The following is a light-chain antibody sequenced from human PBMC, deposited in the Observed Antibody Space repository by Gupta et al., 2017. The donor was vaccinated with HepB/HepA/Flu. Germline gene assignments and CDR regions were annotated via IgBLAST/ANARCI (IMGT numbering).Light chain of an antibody. CDR2: EDT. CDR1: KLGERY. CDR3: QTWDRSVV. V-gene: IGLV3-1*01. Sequence: SYELTQSPSVSVSPGQTASITCSGDKLGERYACWYQQNPGQSPVLVIYEDTKRPPWIPERFSCSNSGNTATLTISGTQAVDEAYYYCQTWDRSVVFGGGTKLTVL. J-gene: IGLJ2*01.